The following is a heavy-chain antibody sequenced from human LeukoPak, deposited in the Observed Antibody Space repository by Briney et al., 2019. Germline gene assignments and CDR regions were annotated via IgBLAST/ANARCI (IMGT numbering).Heavy chain of an antibody. D-gene: IGHD4-17*01. J-gene: IGHJ4*02. V-gene: IGHV4-59*01. Sequence: PSETLSLTCTASGGSISSYYWSWIRQPPGKGLERIGYIYYSGSTNYNPSLKSRVTISVDTSKNQFSLKLSSVTAADTAVYYCARGFTSVYFDYWGQGTLVTVSS. CDR2: IYYSGST. CDR1: GGSISSYY. CDR3: ARGFTSVYFDY.